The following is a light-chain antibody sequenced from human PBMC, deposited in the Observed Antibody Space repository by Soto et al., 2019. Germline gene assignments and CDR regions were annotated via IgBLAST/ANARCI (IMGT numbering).Light chain of an antibody. Sequence: QSVLTQPPSASGSPGQSVTISCTGTSSDLGGYNYVSWYQQHPGKAPKLIIYEVSKRPSGVPDRFSGSKSGNTASLTVSGLQAEDEADYYCTSYAGSNNLVFAGGTKVTVL. CDR2: EVS. CDR1: SSDLGGYNY. CDR3: TSYAGSNNLV. J-gene: IGLJ3*02. V-gene: IGLV2-8*01.